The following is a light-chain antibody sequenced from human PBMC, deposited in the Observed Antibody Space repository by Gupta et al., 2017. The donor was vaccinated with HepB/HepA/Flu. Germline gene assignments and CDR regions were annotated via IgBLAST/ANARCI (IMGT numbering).Light chain of an antibody. CDR1: RSVSHY. J-gene: IGKJ4*01. CDR2: DSS. CDR3: QQRGDWPLT. Sequence: EIVLTQSPATLSLSPGDRATLSCRASRSVSHYVAWYQQRPDQAPRLLIYDSSMGATGVPGRFSGSGSGTDFTLTISGLEPEDSALYFCQQRGDWPLTFGGGTRVEIK. V-gene: IGKV3-11*01.